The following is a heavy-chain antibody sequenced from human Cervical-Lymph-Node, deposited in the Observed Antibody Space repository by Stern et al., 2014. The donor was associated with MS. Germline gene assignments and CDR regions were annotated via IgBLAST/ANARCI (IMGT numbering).Heavy chain of an antibody. CDR3: ARLTMVRGVSPDDY. D-gene: IGHD3-10*01. J-gene: IGHJ4*02. CDR2: IYHNGST. CDR1: GGSISSSNW. V-gene: IGHV4-4*02. Sequence: VQLVESGPGLVKPSGTLSLTCAVSGGSISSSNWWGWVRQPPGTGLEWIGEIYHNGSTTYNPSLKSRVTISVDKSKNQFSLKLGSVTXXXTAVYYCARLTMVRGVSPDDYWGQGTLVTVSS.